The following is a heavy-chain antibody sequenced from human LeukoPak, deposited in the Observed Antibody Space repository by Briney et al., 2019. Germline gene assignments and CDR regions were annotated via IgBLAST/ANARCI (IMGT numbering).Heavy chain of an antibody. CDR2: IWNDGGKK. Sequence: GGSLRLSCAASGFTFSSYGMHWVRQAPDKGLEWVAVIWNDGGKKYYADSVKGRFTISRDNSKNTLYLQMNSLRAEDTAVFYCARGYYYGTTGHFDSWGQGNLVTVSS. CDR3: ARGYYYGTTGHFDS. CDR1: GFTFSSYG. V-gene: IGHV3-33*01. J-gene: IGHJ4*02. D-gene: IGHD3-22*01.